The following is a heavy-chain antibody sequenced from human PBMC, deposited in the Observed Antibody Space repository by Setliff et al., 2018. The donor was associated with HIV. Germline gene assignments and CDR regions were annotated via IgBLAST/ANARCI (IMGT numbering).Heavy chain of an antibody. V-gene: IGHV3-30*01. CDR1: GFNVTNAA. J-gene: IGHJ6*03. CDR2: ISFDGTKT. Sequence: GGSLRLSCAASGFNVTNAAMNWVRQAPGKGLEWVSVISFDGTKTSYSDSVKGRFTISRDTSKNTLFLQINSLRPEDTAVYYCARISVASRYNSDMDVWGKGTTVTVSS. D-gene: IGHD5-12*01. CDR3: ARISVASRYNSDMDV.